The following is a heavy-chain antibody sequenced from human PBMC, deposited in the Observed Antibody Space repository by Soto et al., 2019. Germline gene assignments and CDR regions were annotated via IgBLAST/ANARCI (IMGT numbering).Heavy chain of an antibody. Sequence: QITLKESGPTLVKPTQTLTLTCTFSGFSLSTSGVGVGWILQPPGKALERLTFIYSDDDKRNRSFLKSRLTIPKHTYKNQVVLTMTYMDPVDTATYRWANLVVSGATYNFDSWGQGTLDTVSS. CDR3: ANLVVSGATYNFDS. CDR2: IYSDDDK. CDR1: GFSLSTSGVG. D-gene: IGHD5-12*01. V-gene: IGHV2-5*02. J-gene: IGHJ4*02.